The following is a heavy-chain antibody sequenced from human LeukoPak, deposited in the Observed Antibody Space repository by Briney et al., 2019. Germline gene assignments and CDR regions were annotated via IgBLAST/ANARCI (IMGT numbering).Heavy chain of an antibody. V-gene: IGHV4-4*07. CDR3: ARGASGIAVAATPYYFDY. D-gene: IGHD6-19*01. J-gene: IGHJ4*02. CDR1: GGSISSYY. Sequence: SETLSLTCTVSGGSISSYYWSWIRQPAGKGLEWIGRIYTSGSTNYNPSLKSRVTMSVDTSKNQFSLKLSSVTAADKAVYYCARGASGIAVAATPYYFDYWGQGTLVTVSS. CDR2: IYTSGST.